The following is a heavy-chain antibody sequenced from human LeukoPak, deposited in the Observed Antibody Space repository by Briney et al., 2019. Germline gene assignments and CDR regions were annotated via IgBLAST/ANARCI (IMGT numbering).Heavy chain of an antibody. V-gene: IGHV3-43*01. CDR1: GFTFDDYT. J-gene: IGHJ4*02. CDR2: ITWDGGIK. D-gene: IGHD6-19*01. CDR3: AKLAASSYSSGSDS. Sequence: GGSLRLSCAASGFTFDDYTMYWVRQAPGKGLEWVSLITWDGGIKYYADSVKGRFTISRDNNKNSLYLQMNGLRTEDTALYYCAKLAASSYSSGSDSWGQGTLVTVSS.